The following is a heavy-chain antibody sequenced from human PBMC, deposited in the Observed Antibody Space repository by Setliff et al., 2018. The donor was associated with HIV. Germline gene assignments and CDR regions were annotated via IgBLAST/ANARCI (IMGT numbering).Heavy chain of an antibody. CDR1: GGSISSGGYS. CDR2: IYYSGST. V-gene: IGHV4-30-2*05. D-gene: IGHD2-2*01. Sequence: SETLSLTCAVSGGSISSGGYSWTWIRQPPGKGLEWIGYIYYSGSTSYNPSLKSRVTISVDTSKNQFSLELSSVTAADTAVYYCARTLANYAPYYFDSWGQGTLVTVSS. J-gene: IGHJ4*02. CDR3: ARTLANYAPYYFDS.